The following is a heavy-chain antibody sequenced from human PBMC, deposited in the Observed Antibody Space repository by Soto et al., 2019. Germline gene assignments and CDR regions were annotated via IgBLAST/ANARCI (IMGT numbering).Heavy chain of an antibody. Sequence: PSETLSLTCTVSGGSISSGGYYWSWIRQHPGKGLEWIGYIYYSGSTYYNPSLKSRVTISVDTSKNQFSLKLSSVTAADTAVYYFARIGFRDGYNRNDSWGQGTLVTFSS. CDR2: IYYSGST. D-gene: IGHD5-12*01. V-gene: IGHV4-31*03. CDR1: GGSISSGGYY. J-gene: IGHJ4*02. CDR3: ARIGFRDGYNRNDS.